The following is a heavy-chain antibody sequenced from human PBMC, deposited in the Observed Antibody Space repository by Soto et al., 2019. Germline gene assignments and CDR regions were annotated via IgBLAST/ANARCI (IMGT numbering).Heavy chain of an antibody. CDR1: GYTFTSYG. CDR2: ISAYNGNT. Sequence: ASVKVSCKASGYTFTSYGISWVRQAPGQGLEWMGWISAYNGNTNYAQKLQGRVTMTTDTSTSTAYMELRSLRSDDTAVYYCAFDSRHSLYSNCLLVRRKGTPVSVS. V-gene: IGHV1-18*01. CDR3: AFDSRHSLYSNCLLV. D-gene: IGHD2-2*02. J-gene: IGHJ6*03.